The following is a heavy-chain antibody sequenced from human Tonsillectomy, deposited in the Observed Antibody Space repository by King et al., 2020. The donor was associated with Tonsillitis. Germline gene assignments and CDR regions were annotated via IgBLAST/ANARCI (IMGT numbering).Heavy chain of an antibody. V-gene: IGHV3-74*01. CDR1: GFTFSSYW. J-gene: IGHJ6*03. CDR3: AREVPIYYYYMDV. Sequence: VQLVESGGGLVQPGGSLRLSCAASGFTFSSYWMHWVRQAPGKGLVWVSRINSDGSSTSYADSVKGRLTISRDNAKNTLYLQMNSLRAEDTAVYYWAREVPIYYYYMDVWGKGTTVTVSS. CDR2: INSDGSST. D-gene: IGHD1-1*01.